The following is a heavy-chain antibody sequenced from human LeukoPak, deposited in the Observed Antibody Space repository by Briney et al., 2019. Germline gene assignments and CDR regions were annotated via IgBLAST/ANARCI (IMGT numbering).Heavy chain of an antibody. V-gene: IGHV3-11*04. CDR3: ARDSGFERELDYYMDV. J-gene: IGHJ6*03. Sequence: GGSLRLSCAASGFTFSDYYMSWIRQAPGKGLEWVSYISSSGSTIYYADSVKGRFTISRDNAKNSLYLQMNSLRAEDTAVYYCARDSGFERELDYYMDVWGKGTTVTVSS. CDR1: GFTFSDYY. D-gene: IGHD1-26*01. CDR2: ISSSGSTI.